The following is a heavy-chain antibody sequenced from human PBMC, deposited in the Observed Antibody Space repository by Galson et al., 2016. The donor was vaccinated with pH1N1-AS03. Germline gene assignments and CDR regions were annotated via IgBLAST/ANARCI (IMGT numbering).Heavy chain of an antibody. CDR2: IYPGVNA. D-gene: IGHD6-19*01. CDR1: GYSITTGHY. J-gene: IGHJ5*02. V-gene: IGHV4-38-2*02. Sequence: ETLSLTCTVSGYSITTGHYWGWIRQPPGQGLEWIGSIYPGVNADYNPSLKSRVTIAVDTSENQFSLKLSSVTAADTAVYYCARSPRVISVAGTFPSRFDPWGQGTLVTVSS. CDR3: ARSPRVISVAGTFPSRFDP.